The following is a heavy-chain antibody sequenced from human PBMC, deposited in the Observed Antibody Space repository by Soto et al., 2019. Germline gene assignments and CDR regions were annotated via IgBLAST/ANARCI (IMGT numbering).Heavy chain of an antibody. D-gene: IGHD3-22*01. CDR2: IYYSGST. Sequence: SETLSLTCTVSGGSISSGDYYWSWIRQPPGKGLEWIGYIYYSGSTYYNPSLKSRVTISVDTSKNQFSLKLSSVTAADTAVYYCASSGYYYYYFDYWGQGTLVTVS. V-gene: IGHV4-30-4*01. CDR3: ASSGYYYYYFDY. J-gene: IGHJ4*02. CDR1: GGSISSGDYY.